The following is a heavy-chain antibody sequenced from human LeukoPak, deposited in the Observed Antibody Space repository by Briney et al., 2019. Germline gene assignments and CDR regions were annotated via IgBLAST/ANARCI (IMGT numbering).Heavy chain of an antibody. J-gene: IGHJ4*02. Sequence: SQTLSLTCAISGDSVSSNSAAWNCIRQSPSRGLEWLGRTYYRSKWYNDYAVSVKSRITINPDTSKNQFSLQLNSVTPEDTAVHYCARDRVISGSYALDYWGQGTLVTVSS. D-gene: IGHD1-26*01. CDR1: GDSVSSNSAA. CDR2: TYYRSKWYN. V-gene: IGHV6-1*01. CDR3: ARDRVISGSYALDY.